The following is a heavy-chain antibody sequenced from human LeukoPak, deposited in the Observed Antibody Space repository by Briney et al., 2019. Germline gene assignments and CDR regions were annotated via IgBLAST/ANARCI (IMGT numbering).Heavy chain of an antibody. CDR3: GRHGGATMVRGVLVDAFDI. CDR1: GGSIPSYY. V-gene: IGHV4-59*08. D-gene: IGHD3-10*01. CDR2: IFHSGGT. J-gene: IGHJ3*02. Sequence: SETLSLTCTVSGGSIPSYYWSWIRQPPGKGLEWIGYIFHSGGTNYNPSLKSRLTISAETSKNQFSLKLTSVTAADTAVYYCGRHGGATMVRGVLVDAFDIWGQGTMVTVSS.